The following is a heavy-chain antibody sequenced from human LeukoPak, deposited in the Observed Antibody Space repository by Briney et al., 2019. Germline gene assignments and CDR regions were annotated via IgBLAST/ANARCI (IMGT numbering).Heavy chain of an antibody. Sequence: PGGSLRLSCAASGFVFSSYAMQWVRQAPGKGLEWVALISFDGRNEYYAESVKGRFTISRGNSKKTLFLQMNSLRVDDRAVYYCSRVSSVTGATPAHGDYWGQGTLVTVSS. CDR3: SRVSSVTGATPAHGDY. J-gene: IGHJ4*02. V-gene: IGHV3-30*04. D-gene: IGHD1-20*01. CDR2: ISFDGRNE. CDR1: GFVFSSYA.